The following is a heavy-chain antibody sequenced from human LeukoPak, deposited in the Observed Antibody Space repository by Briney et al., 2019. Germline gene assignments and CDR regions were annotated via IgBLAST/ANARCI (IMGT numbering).Heavy chain of an antibody. CDR3: ARDSHYYDSSGPNY. J-gene: IGHJ4*02. V-gene: IGHV3-48*03. Sequence: GGSLRLSCAASGFTFSGYEMNWVRQAPGKGLEWVSYISTSGSTIYYADSVKGRFTISRDNAKNSLYLQMNSLRAEDTAVYYCARDSHYYDSSGPNYWGQGTLVTVSS. CDR2: ISTSGSTI. CDR1: GFTFSGYE. D-gene: IGHD3-22*01.